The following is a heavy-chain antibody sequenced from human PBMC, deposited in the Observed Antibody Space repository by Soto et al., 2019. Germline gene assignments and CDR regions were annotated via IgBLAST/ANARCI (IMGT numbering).Heavy chain of an antibody. J-gene: IGHJ4*02. CDR3: ARDPVAGHFDH. CDR2: INPYNGDT. D-gene: IGHD6-19*01. Sequence: QIQLVQSGGEVRTAGASVRVSCKTSGYPFTSYDISWVRQAPGQGLEWMGWINPYNGDTNYTQKFQVRVTMTKDTSTTTVYMELRSLTLDDPAVYFCARDPVAGHFDHWGQGTLVTVSS. V-gene: IGHV1-18*04. CDR1: GYPFTSYD.